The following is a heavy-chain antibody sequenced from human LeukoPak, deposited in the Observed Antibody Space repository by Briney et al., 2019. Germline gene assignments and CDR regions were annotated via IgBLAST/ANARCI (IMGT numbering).Heavy chain of an antibody. CDR3: AREGSGSYYGVAFDI. CDR2: IKQDGSEK. V-gene: IGHV3-7*01. Sequence: GGSLRLSCAASGFTFSSYWMSWVRQAPGKGLEWVANIKQDGSEKYYVDSVKGRFTISRDNAKNSLYLQMNSLRAEDTAVYYCAREGSGSYYGVAFDIWGQGTMVTVSS. D-gene: IGHD1-26*01. J-gene: IGHJ3*02. CDR1: GFTFSSYW.